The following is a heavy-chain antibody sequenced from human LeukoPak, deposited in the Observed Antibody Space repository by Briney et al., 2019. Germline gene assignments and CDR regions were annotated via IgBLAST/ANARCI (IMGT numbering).Heavy chain of an antibody. V-gene: IGHV1-2*02. CDR3: ASEPADSGYDVNAHFDY. CDR1: GHTFTGYY. J-gene: IGHJ4*02. Sequence: ASVTVSCKASGHTFTGYYMNWVRQAPGQGLEWMGWINPNSGGTNYAQRFQGRVTKTRDTAISTAYMELSRLRSDDTAVYYCASEPADSGYDVNAHFDYWCQGTVVIVSS. CDR2: INPNSGGT. D-gene: IGHD5-12*01.